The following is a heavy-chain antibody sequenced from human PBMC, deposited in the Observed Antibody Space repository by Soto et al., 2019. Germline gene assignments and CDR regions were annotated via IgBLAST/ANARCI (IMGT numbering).Heavy chain of an antibody. CDR2: IYYSGST. D-gene: IGHD2-15*01. CDR1: GGSISSGGYY. CDR3: AREPTGYCSGGSCYYFDP. V-gene: IGHV4-31*03. Sequence: SETLSLTCTVPGGSISSGGYYWSWIRQHPGKGLEWIGYIYYSGSTYYNPSLKSRVTISVDTSKNQFSLKLSSVTAADTAVYYCAREPTGYCSGGSCYYFDPWGKGTLVTVCS. J-gene: IGHJ5*02.